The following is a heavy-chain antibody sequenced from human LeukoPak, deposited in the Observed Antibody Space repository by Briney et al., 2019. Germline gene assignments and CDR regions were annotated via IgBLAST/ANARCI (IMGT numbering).Heavy chain of an antibody. V-gene: IGHV3-21*01. D-gene: IGHD3-16*02. Sequence: GGSLRLSCAASGFTFSTYTMNWVRQAPGKGPEWVSSISSSSYFIYYADSVKGRFTISRDNSKNTLYLQMNSLRAEDTAVYYCARQFGGVIVNQYYFDYWGQGTLVTVSS. CDR3: ARQFGGVIVNQYYFDY. J-gene: IGHJ4*02. CDR2: ISSSSYFI. CDR1: GFTFSTYT.